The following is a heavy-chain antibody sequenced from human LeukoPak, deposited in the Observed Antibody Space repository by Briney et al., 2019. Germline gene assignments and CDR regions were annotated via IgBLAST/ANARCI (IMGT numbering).Heavy chain of an antibody. CDR1: GFTFSSYA. Sequence: GGSLRLSCAASGFTFSSYAMSWVRQAPGKGLEWVSAISGSGGNTYYADSVKGRFTLSRDNSKNTLYLQMNSLRAEDTAVYYCAKAGSGWYGVYFDYWGQGTLVTVSS. CDR2: ISGSGGNT. CDR3: AKAGSGWYGVYFDY. V-gene: IGHV3-23*01. J-gene: IGHJ4*02. D-gene: IGHD6-19*01.